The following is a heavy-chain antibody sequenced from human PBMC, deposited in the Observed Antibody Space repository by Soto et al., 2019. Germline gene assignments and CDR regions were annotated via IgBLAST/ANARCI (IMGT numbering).Heavy chain of an antibody. D-gene: IGHD3-10*01. CDR3: ARGGGMVRGVGPLSEEKSGYGMDV. CDR2: IYYSGST. Sequence: PSETLSLTCTVSGGSISSDYWSWIRQPPGKGLEWSGDIYYSGSTNYNPSLKSRVTISVDTSKNQFSLKLSSVTAADTAVYYCARGGGMVRGVGPLSEEKSGYGMDVWGQGTTVTVSS. J-gene: IGHJ6*02. V-gene: IGHV4-59*12. CDR1: GGSISSDY.